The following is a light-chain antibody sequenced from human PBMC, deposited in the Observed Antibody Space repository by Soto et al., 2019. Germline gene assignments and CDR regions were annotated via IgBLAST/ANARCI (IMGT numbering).Light chain of an antibody. CDR1: QSVGSY. CDR3: QQYDSSPRT. CDR2: GAS. J-gene: IGKJ2*01. Sequence: EIVLTQSPGTLSLSPGVRATLSCRASQSVGSYLTWYQQKPGQAPRLLIYGASSRATGIPDRFSGSGSGTDFTLTITRLEPGDFAVYYCQQYDSSPRTFGQGTKLEIK. V-gene: IGKV3-20*01.